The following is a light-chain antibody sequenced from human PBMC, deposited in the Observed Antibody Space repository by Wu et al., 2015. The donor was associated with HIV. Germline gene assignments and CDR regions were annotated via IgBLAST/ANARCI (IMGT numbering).Light chain of an antibody. CDR1: QSVSISY. Sequence: EIVLTQSPGTLSLSPGERATLSCRASQSVSISYLAWYQQKPGQAPRLVIYGASTRATGIPARFSGSGSGTEFTLTISSMQSEDLAVYYCQQYSHWFRTFGQGTKGEI. J-gene: IGKJ1*01. CDR2: GAS. CDR3: QQYSHWFRT. V-gene: IGKV3-15*01.